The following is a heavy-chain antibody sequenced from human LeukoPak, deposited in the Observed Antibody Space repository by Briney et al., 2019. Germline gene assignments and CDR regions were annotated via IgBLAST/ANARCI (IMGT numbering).Heavy chain of an antibody. CDR1: GGTFSSYA. CDR2: IIPILGIA. J-gene: IGHJ3*02. CDR3: ALRYYDSSGYYGGPHAFDI. Sequence: SVKVSCKASGGTFSSYAISWVRQAPGQGLEWMGRIIPILGIANYAQKFQGRVTITADKSTSTAYMELSSLRSEDTAVYYCALRYYDSSGYYGGPHAFDIWGQGTMVTVSS. V-gene: IGHV1-69*04. D-gene: IGHD3-22*01.